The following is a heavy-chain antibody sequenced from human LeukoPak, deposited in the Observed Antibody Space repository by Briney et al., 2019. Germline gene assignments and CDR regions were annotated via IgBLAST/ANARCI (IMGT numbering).Heavy chain of an antibody. J-gene: IGHJ4*02. CDR1: GGTFSNYA. D-gene: IGHD2-2*01. V-gene: IGHV1-69*04. CDR3: ASGEGCSNNSCTLDY. CDR2: IIPLLEIA. Sequence: SVKVSCKASGGTFSNYAISWVRQAPGQGLEWMGRIIPLLEIADYTQRSQGRVTITADKSTSTAYMKLSSLRSEDTAVYYCASGEGCSNNSCTLDYWGQGTLVTVSS.